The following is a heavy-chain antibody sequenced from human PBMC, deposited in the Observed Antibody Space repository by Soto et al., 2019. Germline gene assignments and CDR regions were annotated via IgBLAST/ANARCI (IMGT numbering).Heavy chain of an antibody. CDR2: IHPSGGGT. CDR3: ARGGHIAVVTASFDN. V-gene: IGHV1-46*02. J-gene: IGHJ4*02. Sequence: QVQLVQSGAEVRKPGASVKVSCKPSGYTFNTYYLHWLRQAPGQALEWMGVIHPSGGGTTYAQKFRGRGTVTRDTSTTTVFMELSSLRSDDTAVYYCARGGHIAVVTASFDNWGQGTLVTVSS. D-gene: IGHD2-21*02. CDR1: GYTFNTYY.